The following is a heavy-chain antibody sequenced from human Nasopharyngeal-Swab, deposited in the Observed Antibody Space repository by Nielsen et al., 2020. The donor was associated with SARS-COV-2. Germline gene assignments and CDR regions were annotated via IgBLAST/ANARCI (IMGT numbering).Heavy chain of an antibody. D-gene: IGHD3-22*01. J-gene: IGHJ4*02. CDR2: IKQGGSEK. Sequence: GGSLRLSCAASGFTFSSYWMSWVRQAPGKGLEWVANIKQGGSEKYYVDSVKGRFTISRDNAKNSLYLQMNSLRAEDTAVYYCARAPKRGSSGYQVVYWGQGTLVTVSS. V-gene: IGHV3-7*03. CDR3: ARAPKRGSSGYQVVY. CDR1: GFTFSSYW.